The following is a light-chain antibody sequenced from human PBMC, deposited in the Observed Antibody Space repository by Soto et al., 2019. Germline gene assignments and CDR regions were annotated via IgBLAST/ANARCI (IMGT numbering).Light chain of an antibody. Sequence: EIVMRQSLATLSVSPGERATLSCRASQSVSSNLAWYQQKPGQPPGLLLYGASTRATGIPARFSGSGSGTEFTLTIDSLQSEDFAVYYFQQYDYWPPYTFGQGTKLEIK. J-gene: IGKJ2*01. V-gene: IGKV3-15*01. CDR3: QQYDYWPPYT. CDR1: QSVSSN. CDR2: GAS.